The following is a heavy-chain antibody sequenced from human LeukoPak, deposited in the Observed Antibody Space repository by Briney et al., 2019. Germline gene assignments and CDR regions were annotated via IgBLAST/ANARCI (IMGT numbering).Heavy chain of an antibody. Sequence: GSLRLSCAASGFTFSSYWMHWVRQAPGKGLVWVSRINSDGSSTSYADSVKGRFTISRDNAKNTLYLQMNSLRAEDTAVYYCARGDRITIFGVVIKARYFQHWGQGTLVTVSS. CDR2: INSDGSST. V-gene: IGHV3-74*01. CDR3: ARGDRITIFGVVIKARYFQH. J-gene: IGHJ1*01. D-gene: IGHD3-3*01. CDR1: GFTFSSYW.